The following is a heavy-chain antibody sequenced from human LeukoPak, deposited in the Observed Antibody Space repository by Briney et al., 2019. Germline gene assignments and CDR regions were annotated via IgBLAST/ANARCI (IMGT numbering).Heavy chain of an antibody. Sequence: SETLSLTCTVSGGSISSSSYYWGWLRQPPGKGLEWIGSIYYSGSTYYNPSLKSRVTISVDTSKSQFSLKRSSVPAADTAVYYCARQLLYYYFAYWGQGTLVTVSS. V-gene: IGHV4-39*01. CDR2: IYYSGST. J-gene: IGHJ4*02. D-gene: IGHD2-2*02. CDR3: ARQLLYYYFAY. CDR1: GGSISSSSYY.